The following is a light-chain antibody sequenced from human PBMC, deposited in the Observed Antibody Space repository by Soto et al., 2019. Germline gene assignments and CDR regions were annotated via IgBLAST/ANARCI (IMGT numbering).Light chain of an antibody. J-gene: IGLJ1*01. CDR3: SSYTSSSTYNYV. CDR2: EVS. V-gene: IGLV2-14*01. CDR1: SSDVGGYNY. Sequence: ALTQPASVSGSPGQSITISCTGTSSDVGGYNYVSWYQQHPGKAPKLMIYEVSNRPSGVSNRFSGSKSGNTASLTISGLQAEDEADYYCSSYTSSSTYNYVFGTGTKVTV.